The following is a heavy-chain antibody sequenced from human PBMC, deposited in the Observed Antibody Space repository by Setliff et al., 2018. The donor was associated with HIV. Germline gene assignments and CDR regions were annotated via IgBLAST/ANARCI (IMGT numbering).Heavy chain of an antibody. J-gene: IGHJ6*02. Sequence: ASVKVSCKASGYTFTSYAVNWVRQAPGQGLEWVGWIHTNTGDPTYAQGFTGRFVFSFDTSVSTAYLQISGLKAEDTAVYYCAKDPNSSWHVGFYNYGMDVWGQGTTVTVSS. CDR2: IHTNTGDP. V-gene: IGHV7-4-1*02. D-gene: IGHD6-13*01. CDR3: AKDPNSSWHVGFYNYGMDV. CDR1: GYTFTSYA.